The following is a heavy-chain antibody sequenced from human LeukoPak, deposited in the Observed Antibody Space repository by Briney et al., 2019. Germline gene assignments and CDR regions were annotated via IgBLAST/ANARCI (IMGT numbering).Heavy chain of an antibody. V-gene: IGHV4-39*01. J-gene: IGHJ3*02. D-gene: IGHD4-17*01. CDR1: GGSISSSSYY. CDR3: ARHGGADYGDYVEAFDI. CDR2: IYYSGST. Sequence: SETLSLTCTVSGGSISSSSYYWGWIRQPPGKGLEWIGSIYYSGSTYYNPSLKSRVTISVDTSKNQFSLKLSSVTAADTAVYYCARHGGADYGDYVEAFDIRGQGTMVTVSS.